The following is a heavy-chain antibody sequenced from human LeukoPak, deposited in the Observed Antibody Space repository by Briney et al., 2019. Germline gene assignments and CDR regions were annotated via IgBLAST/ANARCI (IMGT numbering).Heavy chain of an antibody. CDR3: ARSPDSSGYYPYYFDY. Sequence: SVKVSCKASGGTFSSYAISWVRQAPGQGLEWMGGIIPIFGTANYAQKFQGRVTITADESASTAYMELSSLRSEDTAVYYCARSPDSSGYYPYYFDYWGQGTLVTVSS. CDR2: IIPIFGTA. V-gene: IGHV1-69*13. D-gene: IGHD3-22*01. J-gene: IGHJ4*02. CDR1: GGTFSSYA.